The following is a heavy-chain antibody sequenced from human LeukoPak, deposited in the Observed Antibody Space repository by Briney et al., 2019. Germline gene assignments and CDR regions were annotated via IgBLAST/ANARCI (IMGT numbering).Heavy chain of an antibody. CDR1: GFAFSSLD. V-gene: IGHV3-21*01. CDR2: ISSSSSYI. J-gene: IGHJ5*02. Sequence: PGGSLRLSCAASGFAFSSLDMGWVRQAPGKGLEWVSSISSSSSYIYYADSVKGRFTISRDNAKNSLYLQMNSLRAEDTAVYYCARGRLDYGDYLNWFDPWGQGTLVTVSS. D-gene: IGHD4-17*01. CDR3: ARGRLDYGDYLNWFDP.